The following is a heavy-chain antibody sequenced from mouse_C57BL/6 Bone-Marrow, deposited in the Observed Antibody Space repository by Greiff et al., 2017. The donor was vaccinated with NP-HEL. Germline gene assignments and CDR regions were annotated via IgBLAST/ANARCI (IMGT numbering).Heavy chain of an antibody. CDR1: GFTFSDFY. V-gene: IGHV7-1*01. J-gene: IGHJ4*01. D-gene: IGHD1-1*02. CDR3: ARDLWMDY. Sequence: EVQLVESGGGLVQSGRSLRLSCATSGFTFSDFYMEWVRQAPGKGLEWIAASRNKANDYTTEYSASVKGRFIVSRDTSQSILYLQMNALRAEDTAIYYCARDLWMDYWGQGTSVTVSS. CDR2: SRNKANDYTT.